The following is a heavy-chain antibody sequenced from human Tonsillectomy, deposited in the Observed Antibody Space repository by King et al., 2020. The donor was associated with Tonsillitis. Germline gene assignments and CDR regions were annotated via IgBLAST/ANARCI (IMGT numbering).Heavy chain of an antibody. CDR1: GFTSSSYA. CDR2: ISYDGSNK. J-gene: IGHJ4*02. Sequence: VQLVESGGGVVQPGRSLRLSCAASGFTSSSYAMHWVRQAPGKGLEWVAVISYDGSNKYYADSVKGRFTISRDNSKNTLYLQMNSLRAEDTAVYYCARGAIPTYYYDSSGYRYWGQGTLVTVSS. CDR3: ARGAIPTYYYDSSGYRY. V-gene: IGHV3-30*04. D-gene: IGHD3-22*01.